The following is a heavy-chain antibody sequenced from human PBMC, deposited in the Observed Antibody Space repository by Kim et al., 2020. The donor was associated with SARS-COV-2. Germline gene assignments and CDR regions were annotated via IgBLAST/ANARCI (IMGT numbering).Heavy chain of an antibody. CDR2: IYYSGST. V-gene: IGHV4-59*08. J-gene: IGHJ4*02. D-gene: IGHD3-10*01. Sequence: SETLSLTCTVSGGSISSYYWSWIRQPPGKGLEWIGYIYYSGSTNYNPSLKSRVTISVDTSKNQFSLKLSSVTAADTAVYYCARGAPQSGSGSQYYFDYWGQGTLVTVSS. CDR1: GGSISSYY. CDR3: ARGAPQSGSGSQYYFDY.